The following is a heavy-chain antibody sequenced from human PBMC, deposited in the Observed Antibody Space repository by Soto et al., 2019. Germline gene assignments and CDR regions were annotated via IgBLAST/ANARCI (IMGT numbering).Heavy chain of an antibody. D-gene: IGHD3-22*01. V-gene: IGHV1-18*01. CDR2: ISAYNGNT. J-gene: IGHJ6*02. CDR3: ARVHYYDSSGYYYFYYGMDV. CDR1: GYTFTSYG. Sequence: ASVKVSCKTSGYTFTSYGISWVRQAPGQGLEWMGWISAYNGNTNYAQKLQGRVTMTTDTSTSTAYMEPRSLRSDDTAVYYCARVHYYDSSGYYYFYYGMDVWGQGTTVTVSS.